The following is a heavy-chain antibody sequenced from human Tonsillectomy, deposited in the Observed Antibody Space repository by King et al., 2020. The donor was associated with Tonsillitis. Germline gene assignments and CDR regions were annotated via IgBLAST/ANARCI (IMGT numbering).Heavy chain of an antibody. CDR1: GFTFSNYA. V-gene: IGHV3-23*04. CDR3: AKSYYDSSGYYLGDDAYDI. D-gene: IGHD3-22*01. CDR2: GAGDSA. J-gene: IGHJ3*02. Sequence: DVQLVESGGGLVQPGGSLRLSCAASGFTFSNYAMSWVRQAPGKGPEWVSSGAGDSAYYADSVKGRFTMSRDNSKNTLYLQMNSLRADDTAVYYCAKSYYDSSGYYLGDDAYDIWGQGTMVTVSS.